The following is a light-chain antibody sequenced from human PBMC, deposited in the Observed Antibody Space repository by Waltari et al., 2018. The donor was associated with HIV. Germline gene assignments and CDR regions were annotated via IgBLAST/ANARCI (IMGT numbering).Light chain of an antibody. Sequence: QSALTQPASVSGSPGQSITISCTGTSSDAGGYTFVSWYQQHPGKAPKPVIYDVSERPSGVSNRFSGSKSGNTASLTISGLQAEDEADYNCCSYAGSSTLLFGGGTKVTVL. V-gene: IGLV2-23*01. CDR1: SSDAGGYTF. CDR2: DVS. J-gene: IGLJ2*01. CDR3: CSYAGSSTLL.